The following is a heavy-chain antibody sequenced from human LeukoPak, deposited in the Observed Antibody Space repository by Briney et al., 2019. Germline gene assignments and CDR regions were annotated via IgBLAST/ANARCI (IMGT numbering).Heavy chain of an antibody. J-gene: IGHJ3*01. CDR2: IGASGADT. Sequence: GGSLRLSCTASGFTFSTYAMTWVRQAPGKGLDWVSAIGASGADTYYADSAKGRFTVSRDNSKNTLYLQMSSLRADDTAEYFCAKRPRDSSGYYLGAFDGWGQGTTVTVSS. CDR1: GFTFSTYA. D-gene: IGHD3-22*01. CDR3: AKRPRDSSGYYLGAFDG. V-gene: IGHV3-23*01.